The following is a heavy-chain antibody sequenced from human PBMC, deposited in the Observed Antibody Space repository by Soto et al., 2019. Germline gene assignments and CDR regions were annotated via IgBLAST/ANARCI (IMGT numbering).Heavy chain of an antibody. CDR2: ISSSSSTL. CDR3: ARDVIEYGSGHMDV. CDR1: GFRFSSYS. J-gene: IGHJ6*03. D-gene: IGHD3-10*01. V-gene: IGHV3-48*01. Sequence: PGGSLRLSCAASGFRFSSYSMNWVRQAPGKGLEWVSYISSSSSTLYHADSVKGRFTISRDNARNSLYLQMNSLRAEDTAVYYCARDVIEYGSGHMDVWGKGTTVTVSS.